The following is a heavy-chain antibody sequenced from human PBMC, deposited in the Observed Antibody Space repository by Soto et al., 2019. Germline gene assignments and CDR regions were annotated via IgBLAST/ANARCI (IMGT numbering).Heavy chain of an antibody. D-gene: IGHD1-26*01. V-gene: IGHV3-30*18. CDR3: AKELVGATTLGYYYYGMDV. J-gene: IGHJ6*02. CDR2: ISYDGSNK. Sequence: PGGSLRLSCAASGFTFSSYGMHWVRQAPGKGLEWVAVISYDGSNKYYADSVKGRFTISRDNSKNTLYLQMNSLRAEDTAVYYCAKELVGATTLGYYYYGMDVWGQGTTVTVSS. CDR1: GFTFSSYG.